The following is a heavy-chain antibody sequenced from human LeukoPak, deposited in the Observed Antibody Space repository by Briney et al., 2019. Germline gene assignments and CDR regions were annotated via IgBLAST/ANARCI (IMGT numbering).Heavy chain of an antibody. J-gene: IGHJ5*02. CDR1: GGTFSSYA. V-gene: IGHV1-8*02. CDR2: MNPNSGNT. CDR3: AREDCGGRITMVRGSDNWFDP. D-gene: IGHD3-10*01. Sequence: ASVKVSCKASGGTFSSYAINWVRQATGQGLEWMGWMNPNSGNTGYAQKFQGRVTMTRNTSISTACMELSSLRSEDTAVYYCAREDCGGRITMVRGSDNWFDPWGQGTLVTVSS.